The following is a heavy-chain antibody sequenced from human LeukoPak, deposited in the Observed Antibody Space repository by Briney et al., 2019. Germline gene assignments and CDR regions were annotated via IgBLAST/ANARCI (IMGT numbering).Heavy chain of an antibody. Sequence: PSETLSLTCTVSGGSMSSSSYYWGWIRQPPGKGLEWIGSIYYSGSTYYNPSLKSRVTISVDTSKNQFSLKLSSVTAADTAVYYCASTLGYCSSTNCYGDYWGQGTLVTVSS. D-gene: IGHD2-2*01. CDR2: IYYSGST. CDR3: ASTLGYCSSTNCYGDY. J-gene: IGHJ4*02. V-gene: IGHV4-39*01. CDR1: GGSMSSSSYY.